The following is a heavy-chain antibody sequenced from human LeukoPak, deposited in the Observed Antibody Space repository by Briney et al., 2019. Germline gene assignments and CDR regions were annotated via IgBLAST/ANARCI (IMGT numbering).Heavy chain of an antibody. V-gene: IGHV4-30-4*01. CDR3: ASPYYDSSGYDGY. D-gene: IGHD3-22*01. CDR1: GGSISSGDYY. J-gene: IGHJ4*02. CDR2: IYYSGST. Sequence: SETLSLTCTVSGGSISSGDYYWSWLRQPPGQGLVWIGYIYYSGSTYYNPSLKSRVTISEDTSKHQLYLKLSSVTAADTAVYYCASPYYDSSGYDGYWGRGTLVTVSS.